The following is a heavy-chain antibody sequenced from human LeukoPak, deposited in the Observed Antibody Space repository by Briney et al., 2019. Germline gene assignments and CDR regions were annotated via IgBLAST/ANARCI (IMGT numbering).Heavy chain of an antibody. J-gene: IGHJ6*02. CDR1: GYTFTGYY. CDR3: ARGGLDYGDYYGMDV. Sequence: ASVKVSCKASGYTFTGYYMHWVRQAPGQGLEWMGWINPNSGGTNYAQKFQGRVTMTRDTSISTAYMELSRLRSDDTAVYYCARGGLDYGDYYGMDVWGQGTTVTVSS. CDR2: INPNSGGT. D-gene: IGHD4-17*01. V-gene: IGHV1-2*02.